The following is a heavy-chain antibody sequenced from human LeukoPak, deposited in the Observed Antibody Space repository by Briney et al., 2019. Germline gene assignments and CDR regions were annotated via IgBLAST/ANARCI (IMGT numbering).Heavy chain of an antibody. CDR1: GFTFSSYG. CDR2: ISYDGSNK. V-gene: IGHV3-30*03. D-gene: IGHD5-24*01. J-gene: IGHJ4*02. CDR3: AREMATHGGWGIDY. Sequence: GGSLRLSCEASGFTFSSYGMHWVRQAPGKGLEWVAVISYDGSNKYYADSVKGRFTISRDNSKNTLYLQMNSLRAEDTAVYYCAREMATHGGWGIDYWGQGTLVTVSS.